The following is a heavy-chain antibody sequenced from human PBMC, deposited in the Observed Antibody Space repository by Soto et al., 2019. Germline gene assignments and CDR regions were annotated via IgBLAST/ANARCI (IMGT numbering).Heavy chain of an antibody. D-gene: IGHD1-20*01. V-gene: IGHV3-23*01. J-gene: IGHJ4*02. CDR3: AKGITGTIANFDY. CDR1: GVTFSSYA. Sequence: EVQLLESGGGVVQPGGSLRLSCAASGVTFSSYAMSWVRQAPGQGLEWVSAISGSGGSTYYADSVKGRFTISRDNSKNTLYLQMNSLRAEDTAVYYCAKGITGTIANFDYWGQGTLVTVSS. CDR2: ISGSGGST.